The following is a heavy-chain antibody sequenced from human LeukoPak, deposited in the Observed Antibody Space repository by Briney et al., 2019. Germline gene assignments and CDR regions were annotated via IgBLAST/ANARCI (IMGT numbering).Heavy chain of an antibody. Sequence: ASVKVSCKASGYTFASYAIHWVRQAPGQGLEWMGWITPSGGTNYPQKFQGRVAITWDTSITTAYMDLSRLTSDDTAVYYCARDRYGDGFAHLDYWGQGALVTVSS. V-gene: IGHV1-2*02. J-gene: IGHJ4*02. CDR1: GYTFASYA. D-gene: IGHD5-24*01. CDR3: ARDRYGDGFAHLDY. CDR2: ITPSGGT.